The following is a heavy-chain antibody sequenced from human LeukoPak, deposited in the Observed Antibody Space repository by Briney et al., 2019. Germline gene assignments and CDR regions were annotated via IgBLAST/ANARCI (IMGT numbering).Heavy chain of an antibody. J-gene: IGHJ4*02. D-gene: IGHD4-17*01. CDR1: GFTFSSYA. Sequence: GGSLRLSCAASGFTFSSYAMHWVRQAPGKGQEWVAVISYDGSNKYYADSVKGRFTISRDNAKNSLYLQMNSLRAEDTAVYYCARDYYGDYHFDYWGQGTLVTVSS. V-gene: IGHV3-30-3*01. CDR3: ARDYYGDYHFDY. CDR2: ISYDGSNK.